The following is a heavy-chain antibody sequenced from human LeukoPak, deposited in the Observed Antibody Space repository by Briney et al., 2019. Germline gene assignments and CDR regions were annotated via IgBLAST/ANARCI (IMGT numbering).Heavy chain of an antibody. CDR1: GYTFTGYY. D-gene: IGHD3-22*01. V-gene: IGHV1-2*02. CDR3: ATYYDSGVHAFHI. Sequence: ASVKVSCKASGYTFTGYYIHWVRQAPGQGLEWMGYINPNTGGTHYAQKFQGRVTVTRDTSISTAYMDLNMLTSDDSAVYYCATYYDSGVHAFHIWGQGTMVTVSS. J-gene: IGHJ3*02. CDR2: INPNTGGT.